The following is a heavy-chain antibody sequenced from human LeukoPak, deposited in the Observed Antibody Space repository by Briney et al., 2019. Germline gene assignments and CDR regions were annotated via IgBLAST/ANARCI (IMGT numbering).Heavy chain of an antibody. J-gene: IGHJ5*02. CDR1: GYSFTSYW. Sequence: GESLKISCKGSGYSFTSYWISWVRQMPGKGLEWMGRIDPSDSYTNYSPSFQGHVTISADKSISTAYLQWSSLKASDTAMYYCATNPPSYGSGSDWFDPWGQGTLVTVSS. CDR2: IDPSDSYT. D-gene: IGHD3-10*01. V-gene: IGHV5-10-1*01. CDR3: ATNPPSYGSGSDWFDP.